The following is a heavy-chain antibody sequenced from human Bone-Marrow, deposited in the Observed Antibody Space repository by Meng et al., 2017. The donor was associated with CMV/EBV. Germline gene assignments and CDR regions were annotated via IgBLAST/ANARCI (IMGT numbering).Heavy chain of an antibody. CDR3: ARGEGLLGDWFDP. D-gene: IGHD2-8*02. CDR1: GYTFTSYG. V-gene: IGHV1-69*13. CDR2: IIPIFGTA. J-gene: IGHJ5*02. Sequence: QVQLVQSGAEVKKPGASVKVSCKASGYTFTSYGISWVRQAPGQGLEWMGGIIPIFGTANYAQKFQGRVTITADESTSTAYMELSSLRSEDTAVYYCARGEGLLGDWFDPWGQGTLVTVSS.